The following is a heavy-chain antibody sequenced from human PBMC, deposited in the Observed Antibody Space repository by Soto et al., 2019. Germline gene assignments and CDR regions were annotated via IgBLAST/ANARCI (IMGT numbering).Heavy chain of an antibody. CDR3: AREDRDRETGLVPAAIDGMDV. D-gene: IGHD2-2*01. V-gene: IGHV1-69*08. J-gene: IGHJ6*02. CDR1: GGTFSRYS. CDR2: IIPIFGIP. Sequence: QVQLVQSGAEVKKPGSSVKVSCKASGGTFSRYSITWVRQAPGHGLEWIGRIIPIFGIPTYAQKFQGRVTITADESTSTAYRGLSSLRSDDTAVYYCAREDRDRETGLVPAAIDGMDVWGQGTTGTVSS.